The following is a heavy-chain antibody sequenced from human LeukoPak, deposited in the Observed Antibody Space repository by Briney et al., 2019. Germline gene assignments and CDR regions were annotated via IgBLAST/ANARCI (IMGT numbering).Heavy chain of an antibody. J-gene: IGHJ4*02. V-gene: IGHV1-69*04. CDR1: GGTFSSYA. Sequence: ASVKVSCKASGGTFSSYAISWVRQAPGQGLEWMGRIIPILGIANYAQKFQGRVTITADKSTSTAYMELSSLRSEDTAVYYCADDHAQSKILTGYYPEWGQGTLVTVS. CDR3: ADDHAQSKILTGYYPE. CDR2: IIPILGIA. D-gene: IGHD3-9*01.